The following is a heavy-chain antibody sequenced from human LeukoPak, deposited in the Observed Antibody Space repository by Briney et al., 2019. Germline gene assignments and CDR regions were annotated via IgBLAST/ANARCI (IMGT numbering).Heavy chain of an antibody. J-gene: IGHJ4*02. CDR2: IGTAGDT. Sequence: PGGSLRLSCAASGFTFSSYDMHWVRQATGKGLEWVSAIGTAGDTYYPGSVKGRFTISRDNSKNMLYLQMNSLRAEDTAVYYCAKDGPLVGPYYFDYWGQGTLVTVSS. V-gene: IGHV3-13*01. CDR1: GFTFSSYD. D-gene: IGHD1-26*01. CDR3: AKDGPLVGPYYFDY.